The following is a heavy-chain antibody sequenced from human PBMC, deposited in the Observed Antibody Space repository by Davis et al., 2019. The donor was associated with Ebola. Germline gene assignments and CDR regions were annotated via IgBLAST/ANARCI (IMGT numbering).Heavy chain of an antibody. CDR1: GGSISSYF. Sequence: SETLSLTCTVSGGSISSYFWSWIRQPPGKGLEWIGRIYTSGSTNYNPSLKSRVTMSVDTSKNQFSLKLSSVTAADTAVYYCASSRFGYYYMDVWGKGTTVTVSS. CDR2: IYTSGST. J-gene: IGHJ6*03. V-gene: IGHV4-4*07. D-gene: IGHD3-10*01. CDR3: ASSRFGYYYMDV.